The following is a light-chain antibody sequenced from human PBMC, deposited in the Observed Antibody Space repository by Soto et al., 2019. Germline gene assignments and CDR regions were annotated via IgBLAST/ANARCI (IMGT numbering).Light chain of an antibody. CDR2: ATS. CDR3: QRYGSST. J-gene: IGKJ5*01. Sequence: EIVLTQSPGTLSLSPGERATLSCRASQSVSGSQLAWYQQKPGQPPRLLIYATSSRATGIPDRFSGSGSGTDFTLTISRLEPDDFAVYFCQRYGSSTFGQGTRLDIK. V-gene: IGKV3-20*01. CDR1: QSVSGSQ.